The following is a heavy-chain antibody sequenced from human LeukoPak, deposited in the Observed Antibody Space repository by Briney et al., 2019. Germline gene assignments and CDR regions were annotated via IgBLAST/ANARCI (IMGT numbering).Heavy chain of an antibody. V-gene: IGHV3-23*01. CDR1: GFTFSSYA. Sequence: GGSLRLSCAASGFTFSSYAMSWVRQAPGKGLEWVSAISGSGGSTYYADSVKGRFTISRDNSKNTLYLQMNSLRAEDTAVYYCAKGRYGDYNYYYYYYMDVWGKGTTVTVSS. J-gene: IGHJ6*03. CDR3: AKGRYGDYNYYYYYYMDV. D-gene: IGHD4-17*01. CDR2: ISGSGGST.